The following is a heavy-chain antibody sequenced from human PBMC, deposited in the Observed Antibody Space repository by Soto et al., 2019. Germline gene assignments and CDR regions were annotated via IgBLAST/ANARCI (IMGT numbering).Heavy chain of an antibody. Sequence: EVQLVESGGGLVKPGGSLRLSCAASGFTFSTYSMNWVRQAPGKGLEWVSSISSSSRYIYSADSVKGRFTISRDNAKNSLYLQMNSLRVEDTAVYYCARDWSGSGSPLDYWGQGTLVTVSS. CDR1: GFTFSTYS. D-gene: IGHD3-10*01. CDR3: ARDWSGSGSPLDY. CDR2: ISSSSRYI. V-gene: IGHV3-21*01. J-gene: IGHJ4*02.